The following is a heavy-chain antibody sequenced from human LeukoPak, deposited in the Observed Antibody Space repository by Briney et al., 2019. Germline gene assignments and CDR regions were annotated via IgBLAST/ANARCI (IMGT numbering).Heavy chain of an antibody. CDR1: GYTFISYY. CDR2: INPNGDIT. CDR3: ARASGYGDYHKVAFDY. Sequence: AASVKVSCKASGYTFISYYMHWVRQAPGQGLEWMGIINPNGDITSYAQKFQGRVTMTRDMSTSTVYMELNSLRSEDTAVYYCARASGYGDYHKVAFDYWGQGTLVTVSS. J-gene: IGHJ4*02. V-gene: IGHV1-46*01. D-gene: IGHD4-17*01.